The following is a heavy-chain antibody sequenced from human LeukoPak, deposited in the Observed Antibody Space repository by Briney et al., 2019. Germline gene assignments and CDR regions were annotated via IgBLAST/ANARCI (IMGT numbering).Heavy chain of an antibody. CDR2: IIPIFGTA. CDR3: ARDNWGGYASGSGDSSGYPIDY. CDR1: GGTFSSYA. J-gene: IGHJ4*02. Sequence: SVKVSCKASGGTFSSYAISWVRQAPGQGLEWMGGIIPIFGTANYAQKFQGGVTITADESTSTAYMELSSLRSEDTAVYCCARDNWGGYASGSGDSSGYPIDYWGQGTLVTVSS. V-gene: IGHV1-69*13. D-gene: IGHD3-22*01.